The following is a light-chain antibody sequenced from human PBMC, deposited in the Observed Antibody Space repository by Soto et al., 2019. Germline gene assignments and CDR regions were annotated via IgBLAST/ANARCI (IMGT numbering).Light chain of an antibody. Sequence: DIQMTQSPSTLSASVGDRVIITCRASQSISSWLAWYQQKPGKAPKLLIFDASSLESGVPSRFSGSGSGTKFTLTISSLQAGDFATYYCQQYNSYSKYTFGQGTKLEIK. V-gene: IGKV1-5*01. CDR2: DAS. CDR1: QSISSW. CDR3: QQYNSYSKYT. J-gene: IGKJ2*01.